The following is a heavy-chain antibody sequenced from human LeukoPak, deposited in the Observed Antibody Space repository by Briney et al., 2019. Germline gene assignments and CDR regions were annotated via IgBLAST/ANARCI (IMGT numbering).Heavy chain of an antibody. J-gene: IGHJ5*02. CDR2: INPNSGGT. V-gene: IGHV1-2*02. CDR1: GYTFTGYY. CDR3: ARAYDFWSGYSYNWFDP. D-gene: IGHD3-3*01. Sequence: GASVKVSCKASGYTFTGYYMHWVRQAPGQGLEWMGWINPNSGGTNYAQKFQGRVTMTRDTSISTAYTELSRLRSDDTAVYYCARAYDFWSGYSYNWFDPWGQGTLVTVSS.